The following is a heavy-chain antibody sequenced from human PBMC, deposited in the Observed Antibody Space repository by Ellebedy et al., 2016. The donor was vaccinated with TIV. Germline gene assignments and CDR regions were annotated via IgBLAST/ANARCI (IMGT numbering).Heavy chain of an antibody. CDR2: IKQDGSEI. Sequence: GESLKISCAASGFTFTNYWMNWVRQAPGKGLEWVANIKQDGSEIYYVDSVKGRFTISRDNAKNSLYLQMHSLRADDTAVYYCARAMDVWGQGTTVTVS. CDR3: ARAMDV. J-gene: IGHJ6*02. CDR1: GFTFTNYW. V-gene: IGHV3-7*03.